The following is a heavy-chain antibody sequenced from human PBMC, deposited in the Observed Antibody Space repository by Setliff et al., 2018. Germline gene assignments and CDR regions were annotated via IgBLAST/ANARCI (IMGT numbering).Heavy chain of an antibody. J-gene: IGHJ2*01. D-gene: IGHD2-2*01. CDR3: ARTSTARYFDL. Sequence: PSETLSLTCTVSGGPMNSGSYYWSFIRQPAGKGLEWIGQIYTSWSTNYNPSLKSRVTMSIDTSKSHFSLNLYSVTAADTAVYYCARTSTARYFDLWGRGTLVTVSS. CDR2: IYTSWST. V-gene: IGHV4-61*09. CDR1: GGPMNSGSYY.